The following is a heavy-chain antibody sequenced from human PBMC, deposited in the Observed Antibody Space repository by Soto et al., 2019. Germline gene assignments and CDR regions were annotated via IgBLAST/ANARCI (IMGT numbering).Heavy chain of an antibody. V-gene: IGHV3-33*01. CDR2: IWYDGSNK. D-gene: IGHD4-17*01. CDR3: ASAHTVTLYWYFDL. J-gene: IGHJ2*01. Sequence: QVQLVESGGGVVQPGRSLRLSCAASGFTFSSYGMHWVRQAPGKGLEWVAVIWYDGSNKYYADSVKGRFTISRDNSKNTLYLQMNSLKDEDTAVYYCASAHTVTLYWYFDLWGRGTLVTVSS. CDR1: GFTFSSYG.